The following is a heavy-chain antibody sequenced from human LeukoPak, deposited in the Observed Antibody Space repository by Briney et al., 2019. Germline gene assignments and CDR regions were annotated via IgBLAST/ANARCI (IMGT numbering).Heavy chain of an antibody. CDR2: IYNSEST. CDR1: GGSISSYS. V-gene: IGHV4-59*01. CDR3: ARSAYSYGHYWYFDL. Sequence: SETLSLTCTVSGGSISSYSWTWIRQPPGKGLEWIGYIYNSESTNYNPSLKSRVTISVDTSKNQFSLKLSSVTAADTAVYYCARSAYSYGHYWYFDLWGRGTLVTVSS. J-gene: IGHJ2*01. D-gene: IGHD5-18*01.